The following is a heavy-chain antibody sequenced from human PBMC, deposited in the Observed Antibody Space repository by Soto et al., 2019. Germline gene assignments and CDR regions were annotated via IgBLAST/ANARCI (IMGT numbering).Heavy chain of an antibody. D-gene: IGHD3-3*01. Sequence: SQTLSLTCAISGDSVSSNSAAWNWIRQSPSRGLEWLGRTYYRSKWYNNYAVSVKSRITINPDTSKNQFSLQLNSVTPEDTAVYYVVRENTFWSAFDIWGQGTMVTVSS. V-gene: IGHV6-1*01. CDR3: VRENTFWSAFDI. J-gene: IGHJ3*02. CDR1: GDSVSSNSAA. CDR2: TYYRSKWYN.